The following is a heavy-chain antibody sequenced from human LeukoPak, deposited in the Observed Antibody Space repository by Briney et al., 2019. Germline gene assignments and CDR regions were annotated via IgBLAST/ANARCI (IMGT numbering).Heavy chain of an antibody. Sequence: ASVKVSCKASGYTFTGYYMHWVRQAPGQGLEWMGRINPNSGGTNYAQKFQGRVTMTRDTSISTAYMELSRLRSDDTAVYYCARGYGSGKYMDVRGKGTTVTVSS. CDR2: INPNSGGT. D-gene: IGHD3-10*01. V-gene: IGHV1-2*06. CDR3: ARGYGSGKYMDV. J-gene: IGHJ6*03. CDR1: GYTFTGYY.